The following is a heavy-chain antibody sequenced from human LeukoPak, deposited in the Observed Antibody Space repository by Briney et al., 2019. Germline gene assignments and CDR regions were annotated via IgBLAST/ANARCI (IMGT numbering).Heavy chain of an antibody. CDR3: AKRDVVVPPGDYYYYYYMDV. D-gene: IGHD2-2*01. Sequence: PGGSLRLSCAVSGFTFSSYGMHWVRQAPGKGLEWVAFIRYDGSNKYYADSVKGRFTISRDNSKNTLYLQMNSLRAEDTAVYYCAKRDVVVPPGDYYYYYYMDVWGKGTTVTVSS. CDR2: IRYDGSNK. CDR1: GFTFSSYG. J-gene: IGHJ6*03. V-gene: IGHV3-30*02.